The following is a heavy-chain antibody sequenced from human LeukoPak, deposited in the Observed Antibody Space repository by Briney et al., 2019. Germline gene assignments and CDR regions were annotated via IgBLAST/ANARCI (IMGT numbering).Heavy chain of an antibody. J-gene: IGHJ6*03. CDR1: GFAFISYA. D-gene: IGHD2-8*01. CDR3: AKDRCSNGVGCYYYYMDV. CDR2: IQYDGSNE. V-gene: IGHV3-30*02. Sequence: GGSLRLSCAASGFAFISYAMSWVRQAPGKGLEWVAYIQYDGSNEQYADSVKGRFSISRDSSKNILYLQMNSLRAEDTAVYYCAKDRCSNGVGCYYYYMDVWGKGTTVTISS.